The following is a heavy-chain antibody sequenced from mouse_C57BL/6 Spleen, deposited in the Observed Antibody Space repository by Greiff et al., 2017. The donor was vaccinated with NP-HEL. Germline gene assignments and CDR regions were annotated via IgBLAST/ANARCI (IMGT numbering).Heavy chain of an antibody. CDR2: ISSGSSTI. J-gene: IGHJ2*01. D-gene: IGHD2-5*01. Sequence: EVKLVESGGGLVKPGGSLKLSCAASGFTFSDYGMHWVRQAPEKGLEWVAYISSGSSTIYYADTVKGRFTISRDNAKNTLFLQMTSLRSEDTAMYYCAREELYYSNSFDYWGQGTTLTVSS. CDR3: AREELYYSNSFDY. V-gene: IGHV5-17*01. CDR1: GFTFSDYG.